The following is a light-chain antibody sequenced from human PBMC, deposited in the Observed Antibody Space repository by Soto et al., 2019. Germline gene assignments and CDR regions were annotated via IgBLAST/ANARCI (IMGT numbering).Light chain of an antibody. J-gene: IGLJ2*01. V-gene: IGLV1-44*01. Sequence: QSVLTQPPSASGTPGQRVTISCSGSTSNIGSNTVNWYQQLPGTAPKLLIYSNNQRPSEVPDRFSDSKSGTSASLAISGLQSEDEAEYYCSAGEDSLNGPNVVFGGGTKLTVL. CDR3: SAGEDSLNGPNVV. CDR1: TSNIGSNT. CDR2: SNN.